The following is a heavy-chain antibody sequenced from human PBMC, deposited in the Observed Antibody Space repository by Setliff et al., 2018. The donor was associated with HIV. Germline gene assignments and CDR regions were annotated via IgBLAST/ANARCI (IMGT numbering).Heavy chain of an antibody. Sequence: SETLSLTCTVSGGTISSGYYYWSWIRQHPGKGLEWIGYIYYSGNPFYNPSLRSRVTISLDTSKNQFSLKLSSVTAADTAVYYCARGFDYAQRPPLYYFDYWGQGTLVTVAS. CDR2: IYYSGNP. CDR3: ARGFDYAQRPPLYYFDY. CDR1: GGTISSGYYY. V-gene: IGHV4-31*03. J-gene: IGHJ4*02. D-gene: IGHD2-2*01.